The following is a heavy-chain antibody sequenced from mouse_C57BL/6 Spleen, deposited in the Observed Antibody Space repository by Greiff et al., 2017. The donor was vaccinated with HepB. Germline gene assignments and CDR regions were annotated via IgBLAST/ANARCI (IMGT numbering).Heavy chain of an antibody. CDR3: ARFGTPYWYFDV. V-gene: IGHV1-52*01. J-gene: IGHJ1*03. Sequence: QVQLKQPGAELVRPGSSVKLSCKASGYTFTSYWMHWVKQRPIQGLEWIGNIDPSDSETHYNQKFKDKATLTVDKSSSTAYMQLSSLTSEDPAVYYCARFGTPYWYFDVWGTGTTVTVSS. D-gene: IGHD4-1*01. CDR1: GYTFTSYW. CDR2: IDPSDSET.